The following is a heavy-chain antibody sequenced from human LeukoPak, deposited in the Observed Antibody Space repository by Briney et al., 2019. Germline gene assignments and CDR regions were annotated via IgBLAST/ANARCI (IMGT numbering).Heavy chain of an antibody. CDR3: ASAAGPFDN. V-gene: IGHV3-33*08. J-gene: IGHJ4*02. Sequence: PGGSLRLSCAASGFTFSSYAMHWVRQAPGKGLEWVAVIWFDGSNKYYADSVKGRFTISRDNSKNTLYLQMNSLRAEDTAVYYCASAAGPFDNWGQGTLVTVSS. D-gene: IGHD6-13*01. CDR2: IWFDGSNK. CDR1: GFTFSSYA.